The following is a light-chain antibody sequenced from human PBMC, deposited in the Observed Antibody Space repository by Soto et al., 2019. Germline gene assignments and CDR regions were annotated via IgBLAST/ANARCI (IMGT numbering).Light chain of an antibody. CDR3: ATWDDSLL. J-gene: IGLJ2*01. Sequence: QLVLTQPPSASGTPGQRVTISCSGSSSNIGANLVNWYQQFPGTAPKLLIYSNNQRPSGVPDRFSGSKSDTSASLAISGLQSEDEADYYCATWDDSLLFGGWTKVTVL. CDR1: SSNIGANL. CDR2: SNN. V-gene: IGLV1-44*01.